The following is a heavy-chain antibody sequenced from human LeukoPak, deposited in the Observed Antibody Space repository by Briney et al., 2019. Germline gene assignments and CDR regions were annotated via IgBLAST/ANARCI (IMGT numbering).Heavy chain of an antibody. V-gene: IGHV3-74*01. Sequence: GGSLRLSCAASGFTFSSYWMHWVRHAPGKGLVWVSRTNSDGSSTIYADSVKGRFTISRDNAKNKLYLQMNSLRAEDTAVYYCARDTVLLLYYYYGMDVWGQGTTVTVSS. D-gene: IGHD3-10*01. CDR3: ARDTVLLLYYYYGMDV. J-gene: IGHJ6*02. CDR1: GFTFSSYW. CDR2: TNSDGSST.